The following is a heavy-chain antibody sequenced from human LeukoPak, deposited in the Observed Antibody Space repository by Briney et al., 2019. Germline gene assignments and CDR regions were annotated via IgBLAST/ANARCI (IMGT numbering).Heavy chain of an antibody. CDR2: GYYTGST. CDR1: GGSISSALYH. V-gene: IGHV4-39*07. CDR3: ARTPAPYCYYLDV. D-gene: IGHD2-2*01. J-gene: IGHJ6*03. Sequence: KPSETLSLTCTVSGGSISSALYHWGCIRQPPGKNLEWLGSGYYTGSTHNNPSLRSRVTISVDASKNQFSLSLISVTAADTAVYYCARTPAPYCYYLDVWGKGTAVTVSS.